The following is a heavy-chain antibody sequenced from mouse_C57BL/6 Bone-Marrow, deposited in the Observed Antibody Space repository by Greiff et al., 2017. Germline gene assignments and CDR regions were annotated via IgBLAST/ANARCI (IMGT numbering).Heavy chain of an antibody. Sequence: EVKLQESGGGLVQPGGSMKLSCVASGFTFSNYWMNWVRQSPEKGLEWVAQIRLKSDNYATHYAESVKGRFTISRDDSKSSVYLQMNNLRAEDTGIYYCTGYYDGGAYWGQGTLVTVSA. J-gene: IGHJ3*01. CDR1: GFTFSNYW. CDR3: TGYYDGGAY. V-gene: IGHV6-3*01. D-gene: IGHD2-4*01. CDR2: IRLKSDNYAT.